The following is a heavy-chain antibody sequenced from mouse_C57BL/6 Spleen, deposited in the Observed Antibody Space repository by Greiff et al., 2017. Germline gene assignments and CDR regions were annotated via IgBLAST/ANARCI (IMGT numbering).Heavy chain of an antibody. V-gene: IGHV2-5*01. CDR2: IWRGGSK. J-gene: IGHJ4*01. Sequence: VMLVESGPGLVQPSQSLSITCTVSGFSLTSYGVHWVRQSPGKGLEWLGVIWRGGSKDYNAAFMSRLSMTKDNSKSQVFVKMNSMQADDTAIYYCTLYDYDGYAMDYWGQGTSVTVSS. D-gene: IGHD2-4*01. CDR1: GFSLTSYG. CDR3: TLYDYDGYAMDY.